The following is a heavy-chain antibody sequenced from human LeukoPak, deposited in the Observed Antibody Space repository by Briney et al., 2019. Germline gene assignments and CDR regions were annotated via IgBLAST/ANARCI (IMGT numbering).Heavy chain of an antibody. D-gene: IGHD2-15*01. Sequence: GRSLRLSCAASGFTFGSYGMHWVRQAPGKGLEWVAVIWYDGSNKYYADSVKGRFTISRDNSKNTLYLQMNSLRAEDTAVYYCARDGVYCSGGGCYRYYFDYRGQGILVTVSS. CDR2: IWYDGSNK. CDR3: ARDGVYCSGGGCYRYYFDY. J-gene: IGHJ4*02. V-gene: IGHV3-33*01. CDR1: GFTFGSYG.